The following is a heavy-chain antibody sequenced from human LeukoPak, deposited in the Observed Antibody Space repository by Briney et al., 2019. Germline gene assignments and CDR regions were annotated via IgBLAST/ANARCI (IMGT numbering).Heavy chain of an antibody. V-gene: IGHV4-59*01. Sequence: PSETLSLTCTVSGGSISSYYWSWIRQPPGKGLEWIGYIYYSGSTNYNPSLKSRVTISVDTSKNQFSLKLSSVTAADTAVYYCARKQAYYYDSSGYSYWYFDYWGQGTLVTVSS. CDR2: IYYSGST. D-gene: IGHD3-22*01. CDR3: ARKQAYYYDSSGYSYWYFDY. CDR1: GGSISSYY. J-gene: IGHJ4*02.